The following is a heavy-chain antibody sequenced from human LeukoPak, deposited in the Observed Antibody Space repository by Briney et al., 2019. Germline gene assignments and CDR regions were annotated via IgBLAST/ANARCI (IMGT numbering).Heavy chain of an antibody. V-gene: IGHV1-8*03. Sequence: ASVKVSCKASGYTFTSYDINWVRQATGQGLEWMGWMNPNSGNTGYAQKFQGRVTITRNTSISTAYMELSSLRSEDTAVYYCARDLLLWFGELFGNWFDPWGQGTLVTVSS. CDR2: MNPNSGNT. CDR3: ARDLLLWFGELFGNWFDP. D-gene: IGHD3-10*01. J-gene: IGHJ5*02. CDR1: GYTFTSYD.